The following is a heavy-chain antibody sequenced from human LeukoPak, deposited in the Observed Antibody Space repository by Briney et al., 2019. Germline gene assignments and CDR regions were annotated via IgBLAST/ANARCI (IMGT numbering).Heavy chain of an antibody. D-gene: IGHD2-15*01. Sequence: PGGSLRLSCAASGFTFSSYAMHWVRQAPGKGLEWVAVISYDGSNKYYADSVKGRFTISRDNSKNTLYLQMNSLRAEDTAVYYCARAPRYCSGGSCYWFDPWGQGTLVTVSS. CDR1: GFTFSSYA. J-gene: IGHJ5*02. V-gene: IGHV3-30-3*01. CDR2: ISYDGSNK. CDR3: ARAPRYCSGGSCYWFDP.